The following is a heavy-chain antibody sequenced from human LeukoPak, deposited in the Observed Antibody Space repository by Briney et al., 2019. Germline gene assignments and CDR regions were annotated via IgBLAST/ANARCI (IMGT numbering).Heavy chain of an antibody. D-gene: IGHD3-9*01. CDR3: ARLPLTGYSRGYYYGMDV. CDR1: GGTFSSYA. CDR2: IIPILGTA. J-gene: IGHJ6*02. Sequence: SVKVSCKASGGTFSSYAISWVRQAPGQGLEWMGGIIPILGTANHAQKFQGRVTITADESTSTAYMELSSLRSEDTAVYYCARLPLTGYSRGYYYGMDVWGQGTAVTVSS. V-gene: IGHV1-69*13.